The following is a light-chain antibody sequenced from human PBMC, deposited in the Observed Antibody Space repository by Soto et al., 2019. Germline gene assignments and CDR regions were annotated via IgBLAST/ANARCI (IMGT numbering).Light chain of an antibody. J-gene: IGKJ2*01. CDR1: QSVSSN. Sequence: EIVMTQSPATLSVSPGERVTLSCGASQSVSSNLAWYQQKPGQAPRLLMYSASTRATGIPGRFSGSGSGTEFTLAISSLQSEDFAVYYCQQYVNWPPTFTFGQGTKLEIK. V-gene: IGKV3-15*01. CDR2: SAS. CDR3: QQYVNWPPTFT.